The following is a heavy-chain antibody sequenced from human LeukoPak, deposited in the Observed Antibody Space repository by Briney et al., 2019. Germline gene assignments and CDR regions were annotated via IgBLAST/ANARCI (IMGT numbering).Heavy chain of an antibody. CDR2: INPNSGGT. D-gene: IGHD6-13*01. CDR3: ARGGNSSSWRYNWFDP. J-gene: IGHJ5*02. Sequence: GASVKVSCKASDYTFTSYGISWVRQAPGQGLEWMGRINPNSGGTNYAQKFQGRVTMTRDTSISTAYMELSRLKSDDTAVYYCARGGNSSSWRYNWFDPWGQGTLVTVSS. CDR1: DYTFTSYG. V-gene: IGHV1-2*06.